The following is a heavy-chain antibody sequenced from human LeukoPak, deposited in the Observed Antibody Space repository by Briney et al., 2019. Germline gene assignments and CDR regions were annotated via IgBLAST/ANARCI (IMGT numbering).Heavy chain of an antibody. CDR2: INHSGST. CDR1: GGSFSGYY. J-gene: IGHJ4*02. Sequence: SETLSLTCAVYGGSFSGYYWSWIRQPPGKGLEWIGEINHSGSTNYNPSLKSRVTISVDTSKNQFSLKLSSVTAADTAVYYCARRSGKSSGWTPPFDYWGQGTLVTVSS. CDR3: ARRSGKSSGWTPPFDY. V-gene: IGHV4-34*01. D-gene: IGHD6-19*01.